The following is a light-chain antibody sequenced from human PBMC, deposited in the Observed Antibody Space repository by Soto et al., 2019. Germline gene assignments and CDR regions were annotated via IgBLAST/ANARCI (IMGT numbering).Light chain of an antibody. Sequence: EIVMTQSPATLSVSPGERATLSCRASQRVSRNLAWYQQKPGQAPRLLIYGASTRATGIPARFSGSGSETEFTLTISRLEPEDFAVYYCQQYGSSRMYTFGQGTKLEIK. CDR1: QRVSRN. CDR3: QQYGSSRMYT. J-gene: IGKJ2*01. V-gene: IGKV3-15*01. CDR2: GAS.